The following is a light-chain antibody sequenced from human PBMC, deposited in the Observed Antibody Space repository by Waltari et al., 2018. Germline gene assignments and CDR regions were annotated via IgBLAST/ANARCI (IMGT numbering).Light chain of an antibody. V-gene: IGKV2-30*02. Sequence: DVVMTQSPLSLPVTLGQPASISCGSSQSLVHSDGNTYLNWFQQRPGQSPRRLFYRVSNRDSGVPDRFSGSGSGTDFTLKISRVEAEDVGVYYCMQGTHWPWTFGQGTKVEIK. J-gene: IGKJ1*01. CDR1: QSLVHSDGNTY. CDR3: MQGTHWPWT. CDR2: RVS.